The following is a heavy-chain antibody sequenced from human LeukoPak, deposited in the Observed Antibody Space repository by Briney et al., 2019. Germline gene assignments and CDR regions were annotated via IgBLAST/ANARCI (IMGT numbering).Heavy chain of an antibody. CDR2: ISSSSSYI. V-gene: IGHV3-21*01. CDR1: GFTFSSYS. Sequence: GGSLRLSCAASGFTFSSYSMNWVRQAPGKGLEWVSSISSSSSYIYYADSVKGRFTISRDNAKNSLYLQINSLRAEDTAVYYCARDFGLDAFDIWGQGTMVTVSS. CDR3: ARDFGLDAFDI. D-gene: IGHD3-10*01. J-gene: IGHJ3*02.